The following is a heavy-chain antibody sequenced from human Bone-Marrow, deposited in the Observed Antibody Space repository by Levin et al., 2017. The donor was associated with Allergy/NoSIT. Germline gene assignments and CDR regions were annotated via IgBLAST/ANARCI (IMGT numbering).Heavy chain of an antibody. CDR3: TTVRRITIFGVVIIPSNYFDY. Sequence: GGSLRLSCAASGFPFTSAWMSWVRQAPGKGLEWVGRIKSKTDGETRDYAAPVKGRFTISRDDSTNTLYLPMNSLKTEDTAVYYCTTVRRITIFGVVIIPSNYFDYWGQGTLVTVSA. D-gene: IGHD3-3*01. J-gene: IGHJ4*02. CDR2: IKSKTDGETR. CDR1: GFPFTSAW. V-gene: IGHV3-15*01.